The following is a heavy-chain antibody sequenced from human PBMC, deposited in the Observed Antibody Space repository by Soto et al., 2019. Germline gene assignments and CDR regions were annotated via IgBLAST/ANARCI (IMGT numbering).Heavy chain of an antibody. CDR1: DDSISSYY. CDR3: ARRRSYGDSDY. J-gene: IGHJ4*02. CDR2: IYYIGGT. V-gene: IGHV4-59*08. D-gene: IGHD4-17*01. Sequence: QVQLQESGPGLVKPSETLSLTCTVSDDSISSYYWSWIRQPPGKGLEWIGYIYYIGGTNYNPSLKSRVTISVDTSKNQFSLKLSSVTAADTAVYYCARRRSYGDSDYWGQGTLVTVSS.